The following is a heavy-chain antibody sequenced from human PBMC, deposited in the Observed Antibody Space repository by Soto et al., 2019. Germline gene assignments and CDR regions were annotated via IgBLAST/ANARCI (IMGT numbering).Heavy chain of an antibody. D-gene: IGHD3-10*01. J-gene: IGHJ4*02. V-gene: IGHV4-61*01. CDR2: VYYDGST. CDR1: GGSVSNDNYY. Sequence: QVQLQESGPGLVKSSETLSLTCTVFGGSVSNDNYYWSWIRQPPGKGLEWIGYVYYDGSTSYNPSLKSRLTTSVDTSKNQFSLRLTSVTAADSALYYCARGNNMIRVVIAYYFDCWGQGTLVTVSS. CDR3: ARGNNMIRVVIAYYFDC.